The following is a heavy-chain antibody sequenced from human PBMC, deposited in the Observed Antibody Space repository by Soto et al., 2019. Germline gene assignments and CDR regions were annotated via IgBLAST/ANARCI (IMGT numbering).Heavy chain of an antibody. CDR2: INPNSGDT. V-gene: IGHV1-2*04. D-gene: IGHD7-27*01. J-gene: IGHJ6*02. CDR3: ARSLGPLYGMDV. Sequence: APVKVSCKASGFTFTAYYMHWVRQAPGQGLEWMGWINPNSGDTNYAQKFQGWVTMTRDTSISTAYMELSRLRSDDTAFYYCARSLGPLYGMDVWGQGTTVTAP. CDR1: GFTFTAYY.